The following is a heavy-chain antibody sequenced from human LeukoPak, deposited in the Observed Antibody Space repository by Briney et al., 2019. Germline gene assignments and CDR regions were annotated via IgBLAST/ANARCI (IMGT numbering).Heavy chain of an antibody. CDR1: GYSFTSYW. V-gene: IGHV5-51*01. D-gene: IGHD2-2*01. CDR3: AKVVPAEVDIEYYFDY. Sequence: PGESLKISCKGSGYSFTSYWIGWVRQMPGKGLEWMGIIYPGDSDTRYSPSFQGQVTISADKSISTAYLQWSSLKASDTAMYYCAKVVPAEVDIEYYFDYWGQGTLVTVSS. J-gene: IGHJ4*02. CDR2: IYPGDSDT.